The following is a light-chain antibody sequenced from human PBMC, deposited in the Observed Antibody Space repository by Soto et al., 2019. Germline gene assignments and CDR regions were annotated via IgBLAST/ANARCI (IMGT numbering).Light chain of an antibody. CDR2: GAS. Sequence: EIVLTQSPGTLSLSPGERATLSCRASQSVSSSYLAWYQQKPGQAPRLLIYGASSRATGIPDRFSGSGSGTDFTLTISSLQSEDFAVYYCQQGDTWPWTFGQGTKVEI. CDR1: QSVSSSY. CDR3: QQGDTWPWT. J-gene: IGKJ1*01. V-gene: IGKV3-20*01.